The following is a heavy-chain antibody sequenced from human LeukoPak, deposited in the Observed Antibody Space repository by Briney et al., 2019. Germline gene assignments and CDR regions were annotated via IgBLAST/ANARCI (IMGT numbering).Heavy chain of an antibody. Sequence: ASVKVSCKASGYTFTNYGISWVRQAPGQGLEWMGWISAYNGNTNYAQKFQGRVTMTTDTSTSTAYMELRSLRSDDTAVYYCAGAPSDYGEPFDYWGQGTLVTVSA. J-gene: IGHJ4*02. CDR2: ISAYNGNT. D-gene: IGHD4-17*01. CDR1: GYTFTNYG. V-gene: IGHV1-18*01. CDR3: AGAPSDYGEPFDY.